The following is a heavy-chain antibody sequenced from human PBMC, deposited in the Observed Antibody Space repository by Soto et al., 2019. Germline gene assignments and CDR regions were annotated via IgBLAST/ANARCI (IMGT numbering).Heavy chain of an antibody. CDR1: AGTFSSYS. Sequence: QVQLLQSGAEVKKPGSSVRVSCKASAGTFSSYSISWVRQAPGQGLEWLGGIIPMFGTANYAQNFQGRVTITADESTRTAYMDLSSLRSDDTAVYYCARSVLVVATPGYYYHAMDAWSQGTTVTVSS. CDR3: ARSVLVVATPGYYYHAMDA. CDR2: IIPMFGTA. D-gene: IGHD2-15*01. V-gene: IGHV1-69*01. J-gene: IGHJ6*02.